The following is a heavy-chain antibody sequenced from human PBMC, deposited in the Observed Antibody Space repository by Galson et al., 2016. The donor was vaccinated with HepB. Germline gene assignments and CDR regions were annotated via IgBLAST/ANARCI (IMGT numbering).Heavy chain of an antibody. V-gene: IGHV5-51*01. J-gene: IGHJ4*02. D-gene: IGHD4-17*01. CDR2: IHPGTFDI. CDR1: GYSFPTSW. CDR3: ARSHGDDMEGDC. Sequence: QSGAEVKKPGESLKISCQASGYSFPTSWIAWVRQKPGKGLEWMGIIHPGTFDIRYRPSYPGQVTISADISINTAYLPWSSLKASDTAMSYCARSHGDDMEGDCWGQGTLVTVSS.